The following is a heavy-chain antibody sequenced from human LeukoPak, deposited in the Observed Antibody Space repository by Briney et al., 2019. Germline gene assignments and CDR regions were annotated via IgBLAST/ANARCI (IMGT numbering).Heavy chain of an antibody. Sequence: ASVKVSCTASGYSFTSNYIHWVRQAPGQGLEWMGMIYPRDGSTSYAQKFQGRVTVTRDTSTSTVHMELSGLRSEDTAVYYCARDQEAFDYWGQGTLVTVSS. J-gene: IGHJ4*02. V-gene: IGHV1-46*01. CDR1: GYSFTSNY. CDR2: IYPRDGST. CDR3: ARDQEAFDY.